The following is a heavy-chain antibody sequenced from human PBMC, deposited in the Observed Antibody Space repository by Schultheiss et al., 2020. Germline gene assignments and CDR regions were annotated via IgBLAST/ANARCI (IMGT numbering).Heavy chain of an antibody. CDR1: GFTFSSYS. V-gene: IGHV4-59*12. CDR2: SYYSGGT. J-gene: IGHJ4*02. CDR3: ARDFDY. Sequence: SCAASGFTFSSYSMNWVRQAPGKGLEWIGYSYYSGGTNYCPSLKGRVSMSLETSKSQFSLKLSSVTAADTAVYYCARDFDYWGQGALVTVSS.